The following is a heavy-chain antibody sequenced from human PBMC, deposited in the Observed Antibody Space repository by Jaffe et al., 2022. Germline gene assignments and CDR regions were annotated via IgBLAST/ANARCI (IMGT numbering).Heavy chain of an antibody. V-gene: IGHV3-53*04. J-gene: IGHJ4*02. CDR2: LHSGDYA. CDR1: GFTVSSNY. CDR3: ARGRTDYGDYPD. Sequence: EVQLVESGGGLVQPGGSLRLSCAVSGFTVSSNYMSWVRQAPGKGLEWVSVLHSGDYAYYADSVKGRFTISRHNSENTLYLEMNNLRAEDTAVYYCARGRTDYGDYPDWGQGTLVTVSS. D-gene: IGHD4-17*01.